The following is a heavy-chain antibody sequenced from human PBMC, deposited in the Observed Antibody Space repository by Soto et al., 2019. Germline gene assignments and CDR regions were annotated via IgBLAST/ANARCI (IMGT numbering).Heavy chain of an antibody. J-gene: IGHJ4*02. Sequence: EVQLLESGGGLVQPGGSLRLSCAASGFTFSSYAMSWVRQAPGKGLEWVSAISGRGGSTYYADSVKGRFTISRDNSKNTLYLQMNSLRAEDTAVYYCAKGLLVAGTDFWDYFDYWGQGTLVTVSS. V-gene: IGHV3-23*01. CDR1: GFTFSSYA. D-gene: IGHD6-19*01. CDR2: ISGRGGST. CDR3: AKGLLVAGTDFWDYFDY.